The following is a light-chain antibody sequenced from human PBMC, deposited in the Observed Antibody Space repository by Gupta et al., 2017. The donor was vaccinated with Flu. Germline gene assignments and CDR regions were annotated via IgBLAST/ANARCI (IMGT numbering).Light chain of an antibody. Sequence: QSVLTQPPSVSAAPGQKVTISCSASDFSILNNYVSWYRHLPGAAPKLLIFENDKRPSGTPDRVSASKSGTSATLDITGLQTGDEADYYCGIWDSSLGVVVFGGGTKLTVL. V-gene: IGLV1-51*02. CDR1: DFSILNNY. CDR2: END. CDR3: GIWDSSLGVVV. J-gene: IGLJ2*01.